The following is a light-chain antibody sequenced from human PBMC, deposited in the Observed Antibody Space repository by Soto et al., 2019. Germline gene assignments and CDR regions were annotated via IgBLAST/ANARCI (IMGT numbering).Light chain of an antibody. Sequence: DIQLTQSPSFLSASVGDRVTITCRASQGISTYLAWYQQKPGKAPKLLIYAASTLQSGVPSRFSGSASGTEFTLTISSLQPEDFATHYCQQYNSYSTWTFGQGTKVDIK. CDR1: QGISTY. J-gene: IGKJ1*01. V-gene: IGKV1-9*01. CDR3: QQYNSYSTWT. CDR2: AAS.